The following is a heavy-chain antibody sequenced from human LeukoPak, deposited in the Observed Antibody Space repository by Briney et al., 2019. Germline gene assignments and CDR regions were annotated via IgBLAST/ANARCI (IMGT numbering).Heavy chain of an antibody. D-gene: IGHD3-22*01. J-gene: IGHJ4*02. CDR3: AREYYSDSSGYFNDFDF. V-gene: IGHV7-4-1*02. CDR2: INTNTGNP. Sequence: GASVKVSCKASGYAFTSYAMNWVRQAPGQGLEWMGWINTNTGNPTYAQGFTGRFVFSLDTSVSTAYLQISSLKAEDTAVYYCAREYYSDSSGYFNDFDFWGQGTLVTVSS. CDR1: GYAFTSYA.